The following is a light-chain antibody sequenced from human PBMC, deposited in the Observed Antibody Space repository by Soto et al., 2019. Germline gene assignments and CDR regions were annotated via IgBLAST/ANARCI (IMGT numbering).Light chain of an antibody. CDR3: CSYAGSYTLV. V-gene: IGLV2-11*01. Sequence: QSALTQPRSVSGSTGQSVTLSCPGTSSDVGGYHYVSWYQHHPGKAPKIIIYDVNKRPSGVPDRFSGSKSGNTASLTISGFQTADEADYYCCSYAGSYTLVFGGWTKVTVL. CDR1: SSDVGGYHY. CDR2: DVN. J-gene: IGLJ2*01.